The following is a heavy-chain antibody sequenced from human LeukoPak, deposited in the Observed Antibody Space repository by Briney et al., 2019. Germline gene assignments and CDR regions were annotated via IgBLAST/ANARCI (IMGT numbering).Heavy chain of an antibody. CDR2: ISDSGGST. Sequence: PGGSLRLSCAASGFTFSSYGMGWVRQAPGKGLEWVSGISDSGGSTYYSDSVKSRFTISGDNSKNTLYLQMNSLRAGDAALYYCAKPGAGGSYFDSWGQGTQVTVSS. CDR3: AKPGAGGSYFDS. CDR1: GFTFSSYG. J-gene: IGHJ4*02. V-gene: IGHV3-23*01. D-gene: IGHD1-14*01.